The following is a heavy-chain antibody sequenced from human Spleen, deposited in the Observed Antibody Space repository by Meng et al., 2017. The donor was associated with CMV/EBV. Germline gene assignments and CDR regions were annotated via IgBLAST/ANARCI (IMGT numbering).Heavy chain of an antibody. CDR3: VKGGGEKVTFDAMDV. D-gene: IGHD2-21*02. V-gene: IGHV3-7*03. CDR1: GFTFSSCW. J-gene: IGHJ6*02. Sequence: GESLKISCAASGFTFSSCWMSWGRQAPGKGLEWVANINQDGSEKYYVDSVKGRFTISRDNARKSLSLEINPLRVEDTALYYCVKGGGEKVTFDAMDVWGQGTTVTVSS. CDR2: INQDGSEK.